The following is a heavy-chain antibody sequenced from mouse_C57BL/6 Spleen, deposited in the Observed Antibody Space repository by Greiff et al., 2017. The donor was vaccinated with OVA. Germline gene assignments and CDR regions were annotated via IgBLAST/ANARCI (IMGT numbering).Heavy chain of an antibody. CDR1: GYTFTDYE. D-gene: IGHD1-2*01. Sequence: VKLMESGAELVRPGASVTLSCKASGYTFTDYEMHWVKQTPVHGLEWIGAIDPETGGTAYNQKFKGKAILTADKSSSTAYMELRSLTSEDSAVYYCTRRDYYGRKGFAYWGQGTLVTVSA. CDR2: IDPETGGT. V-gene: IGHV1-15*01. CDR3: TRRDYYGRKGFAY. J-gene: IGHJ3*01.